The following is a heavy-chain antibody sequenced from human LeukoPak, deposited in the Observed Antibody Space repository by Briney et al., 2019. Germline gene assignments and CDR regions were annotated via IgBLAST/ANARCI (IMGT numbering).Heavy chain of an antibody. Sequence: GGSLRLSCAASGFTFSSYGMSWVRQAPGKGLEWVSVIGGRDGSTYYADSVKGRFTISRDNSKNTLYVQMNSLRAEDTAIYYCALVTTDRPFDYWGQGTLVTVSS. V-gene: IGHV3-23*01. J-gene: IGHJ4*02. CDR3: ALVTTDRPFDY. CDR2: IGGRDGST. CDR1: GFTFSSYG. D-gene: IGHD4-17*01.